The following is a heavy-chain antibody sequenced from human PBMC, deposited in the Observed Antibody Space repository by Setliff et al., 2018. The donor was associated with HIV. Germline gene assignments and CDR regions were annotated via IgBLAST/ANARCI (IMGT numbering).Heavy chain of an antibody. CDR3: ATKVYCTNGVCLDAFDL. D-gene: IGHD2-8*01. J-gene: IGHJ3*01. CDR2: INPNSGGT. Sequence: SVKVSCKASGYTFTDYYIHWVRQAPGQGLEWMGRINPNSGGTNYAQKFQGRVTMTRDTSISSAYMELSRLKSDDTAVYYCATKVYCTNGVCLDAFDLWGQGTMVTV. CDR1: GYTFTDYY. V-gene: IGHV1-2*06.